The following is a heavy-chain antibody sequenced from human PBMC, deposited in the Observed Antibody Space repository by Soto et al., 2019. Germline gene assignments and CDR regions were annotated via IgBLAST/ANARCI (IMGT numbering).Heavy chain of an antibody. D-gene: IGHD6-6*01. CDR3: ARSSVSVNYYGMDV. V-gene: IGHV3-53*01. Sequence: GGSLRLSCAASGFTVSSNYMSWVRQAPGKGLEWVSVICSGGSTYYADSVKGRFTISRDNSKNTLYLQMNSLRAEDTAVYYCARSSVSVNYYGMDVWGQGTTVTVSS. CDR2: ICSGGST. J-gene: IGHJ6*02. CDR1: GFTVSSNY.